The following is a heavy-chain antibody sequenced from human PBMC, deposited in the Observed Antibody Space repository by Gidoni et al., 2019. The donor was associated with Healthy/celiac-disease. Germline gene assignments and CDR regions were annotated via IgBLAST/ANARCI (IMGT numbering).Heavy chain of an antibody. Sequence: EVQMVESGGGLLNPGGSLSLYCAAPGFTVSSNYMSWVRQAPGKGLEWVSIINSGGSTYYADSVKGRFTISRDNSKNTLYLQMNSLRAEDTAVYYCARDPGGLRFLEGWGQGTLVTVSS. CDR3: ARDPGGLRFLEG. CDR2: INSGGST. CDR1: GFTVSSNY. J-gene: IGHJ4*02. D-gene: IGHD3-3*01. V-gene: IGHV3-53*01.